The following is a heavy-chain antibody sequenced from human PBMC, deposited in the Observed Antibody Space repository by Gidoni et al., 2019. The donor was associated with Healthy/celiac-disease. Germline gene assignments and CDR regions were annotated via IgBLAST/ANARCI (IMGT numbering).Heavy chain of an antibody. J-gene: IGHJ4*02. V-gene: IGHV3-23*01. D-gene: IGHD6-13*01. Sequence: EVQLLESGGGLVQPGGSLRISCAASGFTFSSYAMSWVRQAPGKGLEWVSAISGRGGSTYYADSVKGRFTISRDNSKNTLYLQMNSLRAEDTAVYYCAKGPRGEDSSWYEFGWGQGTLVTVSS. CDR3: AKGPRGEDSSWYEFG. CDR2: ISGRGGST. CDR1: GFTFSSYA.